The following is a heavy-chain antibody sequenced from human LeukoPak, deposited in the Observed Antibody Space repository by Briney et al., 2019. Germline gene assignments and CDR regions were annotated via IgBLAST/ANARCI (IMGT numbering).Heavy chain of an antibody. Sequence: GGSLRLSCAASGFTFSSYAMHWVRQAPGKGLEWVAVISYDGSNKYYADSVKGRFTISRDNSKNTLYLQMNSLRAEDTAVYYCARNTQDIVATISLDHYYGMDVWGQGTTVTVSS. J-gene: IGHJ6*02. V-gene: IGHV3-30-3*01. D-gene: IGHD5-12*01. CDR1: GFTFSSYA. CDR3: ARNTQDIVATISLDHYYGMDV. CDR2: ISYDGSNK.